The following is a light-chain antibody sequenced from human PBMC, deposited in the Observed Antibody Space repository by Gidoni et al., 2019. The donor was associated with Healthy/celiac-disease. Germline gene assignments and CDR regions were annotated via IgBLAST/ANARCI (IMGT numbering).Light chain of an antibody. J-gene: IGKJ1*01. CDR1: QSVSSSY. CDR2: GAS. V-gene: IGKV3-20*01. Sequence: ELVLTQSPGTLSLSPGERATLSCSASQSVSSSYLAWYQQKPGQAPSLLIYGASSRATGIPDRFSGSGSGTDFTLTISRLEPEDFAVYYCQQYGSSPPWTFGQGTKVEIK. CDR3: QQYGSSPPWT.